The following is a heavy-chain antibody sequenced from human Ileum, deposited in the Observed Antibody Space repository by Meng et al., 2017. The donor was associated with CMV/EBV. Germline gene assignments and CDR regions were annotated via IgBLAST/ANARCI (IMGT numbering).Heavy chain of an antibody. V-gene: IGHV4-34*01. Sequence: SETLSLTCAVYGGSFSGYYWSWIRQPPGKGLEWIGEINHSGSTNYNPSFKSRVTISVDTSKNQFSLKLSSVTAADTAVYYCARGGYGYYYYGMDVWGQGTTVTVSS. CDR2: INHSGST. CDR3: ARGGYGYYYYGMDV. CDR1: GGSFSGYY. J-gene: IGHJ6*02. D-gene: IGHD5-18*01.